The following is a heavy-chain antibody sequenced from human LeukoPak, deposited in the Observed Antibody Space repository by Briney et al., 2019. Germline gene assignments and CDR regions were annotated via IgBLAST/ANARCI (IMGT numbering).Heavy chain of an antibody. D-gene: IGHD3-10*01. CDR1: GGTFSSYA. CDR3: ARDPGFGEAHDY. CDR2: IIPILGIA. Sequence: GASVKVSCKASGGTFSSYAISWVRQAPGQGLEWMGRIIPILGIANYAQKFQGRVTITADKSTSTAYMELSSLRSKDTAAYYCARDPGFGEAHDYWGQGTLVTVSS. V-gene: IGHV1-69*04. J-gene: IGHJ4*02.